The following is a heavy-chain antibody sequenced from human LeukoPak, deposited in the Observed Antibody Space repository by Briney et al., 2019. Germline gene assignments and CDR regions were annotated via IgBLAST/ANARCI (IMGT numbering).Heavy chain of an antibody. V-gene: IGHV3-7*01. CDR2: IKQDGSEK. Sequence: PGGSLRLSCAGSGFTFSGSAMHWVRQSPGKGLEWVANIKQDGSEKYYVDSVKGRFTISRDNAKNSLYLQMNSLRAEDTAVYYCARDRLERGYSYGYPFPYWGQGTLVTVSS. D-gene: IGHD5-18*01. CDR1: GFTFSGSA. CDR3: ARDRLERGYSYGYPFPY. J-gene: IGHJ4*02.